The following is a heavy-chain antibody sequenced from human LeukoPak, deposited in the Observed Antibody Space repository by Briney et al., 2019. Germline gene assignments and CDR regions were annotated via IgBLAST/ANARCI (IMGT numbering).Heavy chain of an antibody. D-gene: IGHD3-10*01. Sequence: GGSLRLSCAASGFTFSTYSMNWVRRAPGKGLEWVSSISSSSSCIYYADSVKGRFTISRDNAKNTLYLQMNSLRAEDTAVYYSAMVRGIPMNLYMDVWGKGTKVTISS. V-gene: IGHV3-21*01. CDR3: AMVRGIPMNLYMDV. CDR2: ISSSSSCI. J-gene: IGHJ6*03. CDR1: GFTFSTYS.